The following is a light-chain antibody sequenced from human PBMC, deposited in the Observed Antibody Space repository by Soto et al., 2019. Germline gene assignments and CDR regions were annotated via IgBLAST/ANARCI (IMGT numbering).Light chain of an antibody. CDR2: RSS. J-gene: IGKJ1*01. CDR1: QTISNY. Sequence: DIQMTQSPSTLSASVGDRVTITCRASQTISNYLIWYQQRPGKAPKLLIYRSSILQNGVPSKFSGSGSGTEFTLTISCMQPDAFDTYYCQQDYIHATFGQGTRV. V-gene: IGKV1-5*03. CDR3: QQDYIHAT.